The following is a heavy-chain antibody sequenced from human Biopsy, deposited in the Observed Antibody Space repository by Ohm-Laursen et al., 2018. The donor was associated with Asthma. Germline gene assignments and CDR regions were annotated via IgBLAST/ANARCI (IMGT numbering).Heavy chain of an antibody. CDR1: SGSISSGGYY. Sequence: SETLSLTCTVSSGSISSGGYYWSWIRQHPGKGLEWIGYIYYSGSTYYNPSLKSRVTISVDTSKNQFSLKLSSVTAADTAVYYCARERVTAMVTYFDYWGQGTLVTVSS. J-gene: IGHJ4*02. CDR3: ARERVTAMVTYFDY. D-gene: IGHD5-18*01. V-gene: IGHV4-31*03. CDR2: IYYSGST.